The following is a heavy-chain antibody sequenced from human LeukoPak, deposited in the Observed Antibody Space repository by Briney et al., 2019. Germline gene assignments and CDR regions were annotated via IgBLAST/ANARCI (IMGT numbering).Heavy chain of an antibody. CDR1: GGSISSYY. CDR3: ARQRITMSRSNWFDP. CDR2: IYYSGST. Sequence: SETLSLTCTVSGGSISSYYWSWIRQPPGKGLEWIGYIYYSGSTNYNPSLKSRVTISVDTSKNQFSLKLSSVTAADTAVYYCARQRITMSRSNWFDPWAREPWSPSPQ. D-gene: IGHD3-10*02. V-gene: IGHV4-59*01. J-gene: IGHJ5*02.